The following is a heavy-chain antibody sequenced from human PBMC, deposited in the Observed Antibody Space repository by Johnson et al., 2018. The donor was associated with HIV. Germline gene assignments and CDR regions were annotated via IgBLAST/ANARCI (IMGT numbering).Heavy chain of an antibody. CDR2: ISWNGGST. D-gene: IGHD3-22*01. V-gene: IGHV3-20*04. CDR3: ARDLGSGYNDAFDI. J-gene: IGHJ3*02. CDR1: GFTFDDYG. Sequence: VYLVESGGGVVRPGGSLRLSCAASGFTFDDYGMSWVRQTPGKGLEWVSGISWNGGSTGYADSVKGRFTISRDNAKNSLYLQMNSLRAEDTALYYCARDLGSGYNDAFDIWGQGTMVTVSS.